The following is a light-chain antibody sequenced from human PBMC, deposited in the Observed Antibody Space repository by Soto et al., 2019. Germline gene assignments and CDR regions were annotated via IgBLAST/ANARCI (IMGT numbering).Light chain of an antibody. J-gene: IGLJ1*01. Sequence: QSVLTQPPSVSAAPGQRVNISCSGTDSNIGKNYVSWYQQFPGTVPKVLIYDNTNRPSGIPDRFSGSKSGTSATLGITGLQTGDEADYYCGTWDSSLSAVVFGAGTKVTVL. CDR1: DSNIGKNY. CDR3: GTWDSSLSAVV. V-gene: IGLV1-51*01. CDR2: DNT.